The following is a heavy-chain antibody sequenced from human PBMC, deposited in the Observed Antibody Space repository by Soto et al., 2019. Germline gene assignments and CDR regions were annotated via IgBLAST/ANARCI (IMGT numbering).Heavy chain of an antibody. Sequence: QVQLVQSGAEVQKPGSSVKVSCKASGGTFSSYAISWVRQAPGQGLEWMGGIIPISDTTNYAQKFQGRVTITAAESTSTAYMELSSLRSEDTAVYYWARSQGSSTSLEIYYYYYYGMDVWGQGTTVTVSS. D-gene: IGHD2-2*01. CDR2: IIPISDTT. CDR3: ARSQGSSTSLEIYYYYYYGMDV. J-gene: IGHJ6*02. CDR1: GGTFSSYA. V-gene: IGHV1-69*01.